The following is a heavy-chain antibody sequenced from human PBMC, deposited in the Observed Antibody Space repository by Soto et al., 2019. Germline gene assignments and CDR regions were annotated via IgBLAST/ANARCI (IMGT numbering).Heavy chain of an antibody. V-gene: IGHV3-21*01. CDR3: ARRWYYDILTGYYNVMDY. Sequence: GGSLRLSCAASGFTFSSYSMNWVRQAPGKGLEWVSSISSSSSYIYYADSVKGRFTISRDNAKNSLYLQMNSLGAEDTAVYYCARRWYYDILTGYYNVMDYWGQGTLVTV. CDR2: ISSSSSYI. J-gene: IGHJ4*02. D-gene: IGHD3-9*01. CDR1: GFTFSSYS.